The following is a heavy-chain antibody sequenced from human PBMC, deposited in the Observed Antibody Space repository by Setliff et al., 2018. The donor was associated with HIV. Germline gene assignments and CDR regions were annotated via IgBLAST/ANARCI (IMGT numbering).Heavy chain of an antibody. J-gene: IGHJ4*02. CDR2: INSDGSNT. CDR1: GFTFRSYW. D-gene: IGHD3-22*01. Sequence: RLSCAASGFTFRSYWMHWVRQVPGKGLVWVSRINSDGSNTTYADSVKGRFTISRDNAKNTLYLQMNSLRAEDTAVFYCARDKSYYYDSTVSRGLYYFDYWGQGTLVTVSS. CDR3: ARDKSYYYDSTVSRGLYYFDY. V-gene: IGHV3-74*01.